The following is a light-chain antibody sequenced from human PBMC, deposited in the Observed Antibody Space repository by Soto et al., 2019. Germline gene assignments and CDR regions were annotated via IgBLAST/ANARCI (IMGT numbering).Light chain of an antibody. CDR2: DVS. Sequence: QSALAQPASVSGSPGQSITISCTGTSSDVGGYNYVSWYQQHPGKAPKLMIYDVSNRPSGVSNRFSGSKSGNTASLTISGLQAEDEADYYCSSYTSSSTLHVFRTGTKVTVL. CDR1: SSDVGGYNY. CDR3: SSYTSSSTLHV. V-gene: IGLV2-14*01. J-gene: IGLJ1*01.